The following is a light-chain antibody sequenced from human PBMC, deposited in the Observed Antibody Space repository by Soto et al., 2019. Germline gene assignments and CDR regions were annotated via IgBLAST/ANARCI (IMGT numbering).Light chain of an antibody. CDR1: QTIGKY. Sequence: DIQMTQSPSSLSATVGDRVTITCRASQTIGKYLNWYPQQPGKVPKLLIYDASYLQSGVPSRFSGSESGTDFTLNISDLRPEDFATFYCRQSFSIPFTFGPGTKVDIK. CDR2: DAS. CDR3: RQSFSIPFT. J-gene: IGKJ3*01. V-gene: IGKV1-39*01.